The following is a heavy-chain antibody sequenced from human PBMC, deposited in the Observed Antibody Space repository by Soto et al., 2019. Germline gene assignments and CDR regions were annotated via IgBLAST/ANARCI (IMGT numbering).Heavy chain of an antibody. Sequence: GASVKVSCKASGGTFSSYAISWVRQAPGQGLEWMGGIIPIFGTANYAQKFQGRVTITADKSTSTAYMELSSLRSEDTAVYYCARDSGYSSSSWYYGMDVWGQGTKVTVSS. D-gene: IGHD6-6*01. CDR1: GGTFSSYA. V-gene: IGHV1-69*06. CDR2: IIPIFGTA. CDR3: ARDSGYSSSSWYYGMDV. J-gene: IGHJ6*02.